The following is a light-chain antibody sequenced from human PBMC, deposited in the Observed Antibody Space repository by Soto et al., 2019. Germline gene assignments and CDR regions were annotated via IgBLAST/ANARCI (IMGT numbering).Light chain of an antibody. CDR2: GAS. Sequence: IVMTQSTAPLSVSPGERTTLSWRASQSVSTILAWYQQKPGQAPRLLIYGASTRATGVPARFSGSGSGTAFTLTISSLQSEDFANYYCQQYYNWPPFTFGQGTKVDIK. CDR3: QQYYNWPPFT. CDR1: QSVSTI. J-gene: IGKJ3*01. V-gene: IGKV3-15*01.